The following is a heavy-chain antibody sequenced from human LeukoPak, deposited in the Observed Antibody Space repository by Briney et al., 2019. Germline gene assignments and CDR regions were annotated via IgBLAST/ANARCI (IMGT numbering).Heavy chain of an antibody. V-gene: IGHV3-21*01. CDR3: ARDYYDSSESPYFDY. CDR2: ISSSSSYI. J-gene: IGHJ4*02. CDR1: GFTFSSYS. D-gene: IGHD3-22*01. Sequence: TSGGSLRLSCAASGFTFSSYSMNWVRQAPGKGLEWVSSISSSSSYIYYADSVKGRFTISRDNAKNSLYLQMNSLRAEDTAVYYCARDYYDSSESPYFDYWGQGTPVTVSS.